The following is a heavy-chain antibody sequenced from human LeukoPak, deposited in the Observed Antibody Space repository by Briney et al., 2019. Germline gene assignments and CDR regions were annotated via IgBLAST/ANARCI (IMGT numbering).Heavy chain of an antibody. CDR2: ISWNSAAI. Sequence: GGSLRLSCAASGFIFDDYAMHWVRQVPGKGLEWVSGISWNSAAIGYADSVRGRFIISRDNAKNSLFLQLSSLRCEDTALYYCAKRARRGIGSHGDGFDIWGPGTMVTVSS. D-gene: IGHD6-13*01. CDR3: AKRARRGIGSHGDGFDI. J-gene: IGHJ3*02. CDR1: GFIFDDYA. V-gene: IGHV3-9*01.